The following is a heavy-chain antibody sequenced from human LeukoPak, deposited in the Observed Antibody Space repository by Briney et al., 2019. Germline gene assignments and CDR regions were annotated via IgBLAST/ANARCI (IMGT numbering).Heavy chain of an antibody. V-gene: IGHV3-21*01. CDR3: ARDESGDNDAFDI. CDR2: ISGSSNYI. J-gene: IGHJ3*02. D-gene: IGHD2-21*01. Sequence: GGSLRLSCAASGFTFSSYSMNWVRQAPGKGLEWVSSISGSSNYIHYADSVKGRFTISRGNAKNSLYLQMNSLRVEDTAVYYCARDESGDNDAFDIWGQGTMVTVSS. CDR1: GFTFSSYS.